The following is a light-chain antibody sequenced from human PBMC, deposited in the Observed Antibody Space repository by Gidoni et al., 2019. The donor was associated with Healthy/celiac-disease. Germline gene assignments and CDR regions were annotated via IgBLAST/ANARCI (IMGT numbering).Light chain of an antibody. CDR1: QSVLYSSNNKNY. J-gene: IGKJ1*01. V-gene: IGKV4-1*01. CDR2: WAS. Sequence: DIVMTQSPDSLAVSLGERATIYCKSSQSVLYSSNNKNYLAWYQQKPGQPPKLLIYWASTRESGVPDRFSGSGSGTDFTLTNSSLQAEDVAVYYCQQYYSTPKTFGQGTKVEIK. CDR3: QQYYSTPKT.